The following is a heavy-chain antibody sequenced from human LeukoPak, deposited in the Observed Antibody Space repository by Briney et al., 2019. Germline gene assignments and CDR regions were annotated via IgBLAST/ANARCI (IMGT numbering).Heavy chain of an antibody. CDR3: ARGSSSYHETSDSYGGGAFDV. J-gene: IGHJ3*01. V-gene: IGHV4-34*01. CDR1: GWSLSAYI. CDR2: INHSGST. Sequence: SETLSLTCAAHGWSLSAYIWGWIRQTPGKGLEWIGEINHSGSTNYSPSLKSRVTISVDSSTNHFSLEVRSVTAADTAVYYCARGSSSYHETSDSYGGGAFDVWGRGTTVIVSS. D-gene: IGHD4/OR15-4a*01.